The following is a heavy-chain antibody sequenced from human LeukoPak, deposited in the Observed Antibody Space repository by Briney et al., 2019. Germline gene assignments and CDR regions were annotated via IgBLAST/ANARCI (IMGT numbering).Heavy chain of an antibody. Sequence: ASVKVSCKASGYTFTGYYMHWVRQAPGQGLEWMGWIDPNSGGTNYAQKFQGRVTMTRDTSISTAYMELSRLRSDDTAVYYCASVEWLNHAFDIWGQGTMVTVSS. D-gene: IGHD3-3*01. V-gene: IGHV1-2*02. CDR2: IDPNSGGT. J-gene: IGHJ3*02. CDR1: GYTFTGYY. CDR3: ASVEWLNHAFDI.